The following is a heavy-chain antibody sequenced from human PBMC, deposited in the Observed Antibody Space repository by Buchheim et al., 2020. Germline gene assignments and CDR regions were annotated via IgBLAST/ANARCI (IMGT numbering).Heavy chain of an antibody. D-gene: IGHD3-22*01. CDR3: AATSRLYDSSGYYHPIDDY. CDR1: GFTFTSSA. Sequence: QMQLVQSGPEVKKPGTSVKVSCKASGFTFTSSAVQWVRQARGQRLEWIGWIVVGSGNTNYAQKFQERVTITRDMSTSTAYMELSSLRSEDTAVYYCAATSRLYDSSGYYHPIDDYWGQGTL. J-gene: IGHJ4*02. CDR2: IVVGSGNT. V-gene: IGHV1-58*01.